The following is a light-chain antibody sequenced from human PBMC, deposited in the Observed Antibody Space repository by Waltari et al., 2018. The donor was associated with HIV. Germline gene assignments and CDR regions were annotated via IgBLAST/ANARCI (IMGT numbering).Light chain of an antibody. CDR2: GTS. Sequence: EIVLTQSPGTLSLSPGERATLSCRASQSVSNSYLAWYQQKPGQAPRLLIYGTSSRATGSPDRFSGSGSGTDFTLTISRLEPEDFAVYYCQQYRGSPGFTFGPGTKVDI. J-gene: IGKJ3*01. CDR1: QSVSNSY. V-gene: IGKV3-20*01. CDR3: QQYRGSPGFT.